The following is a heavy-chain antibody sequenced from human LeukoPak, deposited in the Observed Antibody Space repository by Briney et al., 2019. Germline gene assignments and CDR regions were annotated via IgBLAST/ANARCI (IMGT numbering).Heavy chain of an antibody. D-gene: IGHD6-13*01. CDR3: ARGHSSSWSPFDY. V-gene: IGHV1-2*02. J-gene: IGHJ4*02. CDR2: INPNSGGT. Sequence: ASVKVSCKASGYTFTGYYMHWVRQAPGQGLEWMGWINPNSGGTNYAQKFQGRVTMTRDTSISTAYMELSRLRSDDTAVYYCARGHSSSWSPFDYWGQGTLVTVSS. CDR1: GYTFTGYY.